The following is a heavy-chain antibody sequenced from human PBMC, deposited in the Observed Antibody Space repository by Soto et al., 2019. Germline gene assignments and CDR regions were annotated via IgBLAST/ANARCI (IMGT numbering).Heavy chain of an antibody. CDR3: ARKTDSGGNGGF. J-gene: IGHJ4*02. D-gene: IGHD2-15*01. Sequence: GGDLIQPGGSLRLSCAVSGFTVSNNYMYWVRQPPGKGLEWVSLIYSHGDTRYADSVRGRFTVSRDNSKNTLYLQMNSLRSEDTAVYYCARKTDSGGNGGFGGQGTLVTVSS. CDR2: IYSHGDT. V-gene: IGHV3-53*05. CDR1: GFTVSNNY.